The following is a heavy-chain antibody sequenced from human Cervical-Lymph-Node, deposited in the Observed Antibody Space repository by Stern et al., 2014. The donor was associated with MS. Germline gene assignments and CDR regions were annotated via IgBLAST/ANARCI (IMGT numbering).Heavy chain of an antibody. CDR1: GFTFSSYF. D-gene: IGHD2-21*01. CDR2: IGQDGSLT. J-gene: IGHJ4*02. Sequence: EAQLVESGGGLVQPGGSLRLSCAASGFTFSSYFMGWVRQAPGTGLEWVANIGQDGSLTYYVDSVEGRFTISRDNAKNSLFLQMNSPRSEDTSIYYCVRYRRGSDYYFDYWGQGTLVTVSS. CDR3: VRYRRGSDYYFDY. V-gene: IGHV3-7*01.